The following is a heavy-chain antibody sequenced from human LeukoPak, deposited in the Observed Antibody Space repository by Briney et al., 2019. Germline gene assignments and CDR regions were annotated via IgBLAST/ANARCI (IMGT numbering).Heavy chain of an antibody. D-gene: IGHD2-2*01. CDR2: ISSSSSYI. CDR1: GFTFSSYS. J-gene: IGHJ6*02. V-gene: IGHV3-21*01. CDR3: ARDRFEIVVVPAATYYYYYGMDV. Sequence: NPGRSLRLSCAASGFTFSSYSMNWVRQAPGKGLEWVSSISSSSSYIYYADSVKGRFTISRDNAKNSLYLQMNSLRAEDTAVYYCARDRFEIVVVPAATYYYYYGMDVWGQGTTVTVSS.